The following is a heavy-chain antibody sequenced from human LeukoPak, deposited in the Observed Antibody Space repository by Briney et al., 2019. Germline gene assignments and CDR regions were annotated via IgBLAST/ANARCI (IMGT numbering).Heavy chain of an antibody. D-gene: IGHD5-18*01. CDR1: GYTFTAHF. CDR3: ARDMGYTYGYRLYHYGMDL. Sequence: ASVKVSCKASGYTFTAHFLHWVRQAPGQGLEWMGWINPNSGGPIYAQKFHGRVTMTTDTSITTAYMELTGLKSDDMAVYYCARDMGYTYGYRLYHYGMDLWGQGTTVTVSS. V-gene: IGHV1-2*02. CDR2: INPNSGGP. J-gene: IGHJ6*02.